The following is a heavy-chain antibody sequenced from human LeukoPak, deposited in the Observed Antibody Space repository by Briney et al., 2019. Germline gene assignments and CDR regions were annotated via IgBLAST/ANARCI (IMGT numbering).Heavy chain of an antibody. CDR2: INPNSGGT. CDR1: GYTFTGYY. Sequence: GASVKVSCKASGYTFTGYYMHWVRQAPGQGLEWMGWINPNSGGTNYAQKFQGRVTMTRDTSISTAYMELSRLRSDDTAVYYCAREADRGVATIFFDYWGQGSLVTVSS. D-gene: IGHD5-12*01. J-gene: IGHJ4*02. CDR3: AREADRGVATIFFDY. V-gene: IGHV1-2*02.